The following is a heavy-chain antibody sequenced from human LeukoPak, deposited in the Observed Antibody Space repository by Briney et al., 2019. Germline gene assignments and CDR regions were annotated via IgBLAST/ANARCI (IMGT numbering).Heavy chain of an antibody. CDR1: GFTFDDYA. V-gene: IGHV3-43D*04. CDR3: AKDKEYSGFGPILSGHYYGMDV. CDR2: ISWDGGST. D-gene: IGHD5-12*01. Sequence: LPGGSLRLSCAASGFTFDDYAMHWVRQAPGKGLEWVSLISWDGGSTYYADSVKGRFTISRDNSRHTLYLQMNSLGAEDTALYYCAKDKEYSGFGPILSGHYYGMDVWGKGTTVTVSS. J-gene: IGHJ6*04.